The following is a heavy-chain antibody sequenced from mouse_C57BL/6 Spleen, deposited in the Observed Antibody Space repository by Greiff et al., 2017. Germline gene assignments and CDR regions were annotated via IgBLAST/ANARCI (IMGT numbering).Heavy chain of an antibody. D-gene: IGHD1-1*01. CDR2: IDPETGGT. CDR1: GYTFTDYE. Sequence: QVQLQQSGAELVRPGASVTLSCKASGYTFTDYEMHWVKQTPVHGLEWIGAIDPETGGTAYNQKFKGKAILTADKSSSTAYMELRSLTSEDSADYYCTRGSGYGDYWGQGTTLTVSS. CDR3: TRGSGYGDY. V-gene: IGHV1-15*01. J-gene: IGHJ2*01.